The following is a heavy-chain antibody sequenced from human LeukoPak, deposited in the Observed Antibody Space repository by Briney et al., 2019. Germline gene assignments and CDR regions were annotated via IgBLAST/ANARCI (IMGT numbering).Heavy chain of an antibody. Sequence: RPGGSLRLSCAASGFTFNKYSMNWVRQAPGKGLEWVSSISSSGNYIYYAESVKGRFTISRDNAKNSVYLQMNSLRAEDTAVYYCAKDSVVGATYDYWGQGTLVTVSS. D-gene: IGHD1-26*01. CDR3: AKDSVVGATYDY. CDR2: ISSSGNYI. J-gene: IGHJ4*02. V-gene: IGHV3-21*04. CDR1: GFTFNKYS.